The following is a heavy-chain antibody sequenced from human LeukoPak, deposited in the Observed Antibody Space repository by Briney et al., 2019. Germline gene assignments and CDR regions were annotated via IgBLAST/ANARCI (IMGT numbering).Heavy chain of an antibody. V-gene: IGHV4-34*01. Sequence: SETLSLTCAVYGGSFSGYYWSWIRQPPGKGLEWIGEINHSGSTNYNPSLKSRVTISVDTSKNQFSLKLSPVTAADTAVYYCARRIAAAGTDAFDIWGQGTMVTVSS. J-gene: IGHJ3*02. CDR3: ARRIAAAGTDAFDI. D-gene: IGHD6-13*01. CDR2: INHSGST. CDR1: GGSFSGYY.